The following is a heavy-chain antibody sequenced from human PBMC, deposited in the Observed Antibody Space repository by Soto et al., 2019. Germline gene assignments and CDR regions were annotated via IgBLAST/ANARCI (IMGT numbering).Heavy chain of an antibody. CDR2: ISYSGST. V-gene: IGHV4-59*13. CDR3: ARDLKEYCSDGKCNWFDP. CDR1: GASITTYY. Sequence: SETLSLTCTVSGASITTYYWSWIRQPPGKGLEWIGYISYSGSTDYNPSPKSRVTISFDASKNQISLQVRSATAADAAVYYCARDLKEYCSDGKCNWFDPWGQGTLVTVS. J-gene: IGHJ5*02. D-gene: IGHD2-15*01.